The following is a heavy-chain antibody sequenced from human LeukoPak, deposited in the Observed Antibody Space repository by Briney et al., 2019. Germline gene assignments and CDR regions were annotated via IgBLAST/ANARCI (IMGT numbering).Heavy chain of an antibody. CDR1: GYTFTGYY. V-gene: IGHV1-2*02. D-gene: IGHD3-22*01. Sequence: GASVKVSCKASGYTFTGYYMHWVRQAPGQGLEWMGWISLNSGGTNYAQKFQGRVTMTRDTSISTAYMELSRLRSDDTAVYYCATSGGLAAQSGKYYYDSSGYYTWGQGTLVTVSS. CDR2: ISLNSGGT. J-gene: IGHJ5*02. CDR3: ATSGGLAAQSGKYYYDSSGYYT.